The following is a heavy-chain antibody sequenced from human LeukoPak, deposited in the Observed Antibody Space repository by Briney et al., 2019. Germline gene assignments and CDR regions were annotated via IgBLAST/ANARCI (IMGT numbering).Heavy chain of an antibody. V-gene: IGHV1-8*01. CDR2: MNPNSGNT. Sequence: ASVKVSCKASGYTLTSYDINWVRQATGQGLECMGWMNPNSGNTGYAQKFKGRVTMTRNTSISTAYMELSSLRPKKTAVNSWAKEIDWIQDITDYSGPGNLVTVSS. CDR1: GYTLTSYD. CDR3: AKEIDWIQDITDY. J-gene: IGHJ4*01. D-gene: IGHD3-9*01.